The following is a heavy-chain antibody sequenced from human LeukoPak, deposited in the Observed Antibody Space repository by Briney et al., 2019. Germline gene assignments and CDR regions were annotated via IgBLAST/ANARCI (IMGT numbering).Heavy chain of an antibody. CDR1: GGSISSYY. J-gene: IGHJ4*02. CDR2: INHSGST. CDR3: ARGRGPGPYYFDY. V-gene: IGHV4-34*01. Sequence: SETLSLTCTVSGGSISSYYWSWIRQPAGKGLEWIGEINHSGSTNYNPSLKSRVTISVDTSKNQFSLKLSSVTAADTAVYYCARGRGPGPYYFDYWGQGTLVTVSS.